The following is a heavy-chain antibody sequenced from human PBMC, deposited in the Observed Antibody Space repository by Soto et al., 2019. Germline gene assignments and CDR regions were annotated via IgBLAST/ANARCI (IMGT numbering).Heavy chain of an antibody. J-gene: IGHJ4*02. D-gene: IGHD3-22*01. V-gene: IGHV3-23*01. Sequence: XGFLSLSCAASGFMFNNYARSGVRQAPGKGLEWVSTVSVSGGTTYYADSLKGRFTISRDNSKKTVYLQMNRLRADDTAIYYCAKGLYYYDSSGYRLFDYWGQGTLVTVSS. CDR1: GFMFNNYA. CDR2: VSVSGGTT. CDR3: AKGLYYYDSSGYRLFDY.